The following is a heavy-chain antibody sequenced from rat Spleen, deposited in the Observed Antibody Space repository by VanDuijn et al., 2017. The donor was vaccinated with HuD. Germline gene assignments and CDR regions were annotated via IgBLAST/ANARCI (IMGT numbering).Heavy chain of an antibody. J-gene: IGHJ1*01. V-gene: IGHV5-29*01. CDR1: GLSFSNYD. CDR3: VRQGYLRDWYFDF. D-gene: IGHD2-5*01. CDR2: ISYDGSTT. Sequence: EVQLVESGGGLVQPGRSMKLSCAASGLSFSNYDMAWVRQAPTKGLDWVATISYDGSTTYYRDSVKGRFTISRDNGKNNLYLEMDSLRSEDMATYYCVRQGYLRDWYFDFWGPGTMVTVSS.